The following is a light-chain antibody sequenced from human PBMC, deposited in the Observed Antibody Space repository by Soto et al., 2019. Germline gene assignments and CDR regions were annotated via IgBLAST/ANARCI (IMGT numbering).Light chain of an antibody. CDR1: SSDVGRYNL. V-gene: IGLV2-23*02. Sequence: SALTQPASVSGSPGQSITISCTGTSSDVGRYNLVSWYQQHPGKAPKFMIYEVSKRPSGVSNRFSGSKSGNTASLTISGLQTEDEADYYCCSYAGSSSYVVFGGGTKLTVL. J-gene: IGLJ2*01. CDR2: EVS. CDR3: CSYAGSSSYVV.